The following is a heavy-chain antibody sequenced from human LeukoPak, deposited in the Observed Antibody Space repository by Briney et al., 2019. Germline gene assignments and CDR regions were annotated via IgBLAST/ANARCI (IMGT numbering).Heavy chain of an antibody. D-gene: IGHD4-17*01. CDR3: ARGPNYGTFDY. J-gene: IGHJ4*02. V-gene: IGHV3-74*01. CDR1: GFTFSSYW. Sequence: GGSLRLSCAASGFTFSSYWMHWDRQAPGKGLVWVSRINSDGSSTSYADSVKGRFTISRDNAKNTLYLQMNSLRAEDTAVYYCARGPNYGTFDYWGQGTLVTVSS. CDR2: INSDGSST.